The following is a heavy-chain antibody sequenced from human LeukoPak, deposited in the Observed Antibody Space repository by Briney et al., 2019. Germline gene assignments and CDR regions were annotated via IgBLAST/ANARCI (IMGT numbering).Heavy chain of an antibody. CDR1: GFPFSDFH. D-gene: IGHD3-22*01. Sequence: GGSLRLSRVGAGFPFSDFHMSWIRQAPGKGLEWVSYITSGGGFKYHADSVKGRFSISRDDSKNSVFLQMNSLRVEDTAVYYCARVRPGSSGSYYRTSWGQGTLVTVSS. J-gene: IGHJ4*02. V-gene: IGHV3-11*04. CDR2: ITSGGGFK. CDR3: ARVRPGSSGSYYRTS.